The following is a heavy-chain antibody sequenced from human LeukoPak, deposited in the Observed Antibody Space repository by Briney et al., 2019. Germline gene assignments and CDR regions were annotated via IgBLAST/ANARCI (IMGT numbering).Heavy chain of an antibody. CDR2: ISAYNGDT. D-gene: IGHD1-26*01. CDR1: GYTFTSYG. Sequence: GASVKVPCKASGYTFTSYGIGWERQAPGQGLQWMGWISAYNGDTNYAQKLQGRATMTTDTSTSTAYLELRSLRSDDTAVYYCASSGSYGHEYYFDYWGQGTLVTVSS. CDR3: ASSGSYGHEYYFDY. V-gene: IGHV1-18*01. J-gene: IGHJ4*02.